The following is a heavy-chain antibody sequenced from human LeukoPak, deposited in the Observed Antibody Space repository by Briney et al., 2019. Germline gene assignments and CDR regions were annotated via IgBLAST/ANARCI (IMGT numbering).Heavy chain of an antibody. CDR2: IYYSGST. J-gene: IGHJ4*02. V-gene: IGHV4-59*08. CDR1: GGSISSYY. Sequence: PSETLSLTCTVSGGSISSYYWSWIRQPPGKGLEWIGYIYYSGSTNYNPSLKSRVTISVDTSKNQFSLKLSSVTAADTAVYYCARYYSSGWYGDYWGQGTLVTVSS. D-gene: IGHD6-19*01. CDR3: ARYYSSGWYGDY.